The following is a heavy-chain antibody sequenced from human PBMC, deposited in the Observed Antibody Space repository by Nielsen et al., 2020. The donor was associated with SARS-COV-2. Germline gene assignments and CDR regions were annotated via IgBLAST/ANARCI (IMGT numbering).Heavy chain of an antibody. D-gene: IGHD3-16*02. CDR1: GYTFTTYA. J-gene: IGHJ4*02. V-gene: IGHV7-4-1*02. CDR2: INTHTGNP. Sequence: ASVKVSCKASGYTFTTYAINWVRQAPGQGLEWMGWINTHTGNPTNAQGFTGRFVFSLDTSVSTAYLQISSLKAEDTAVYYCARSIMITFGGVIVFDYWGQGTLVTVSS. CDR3: ARSIMITFGGVIVFDY.